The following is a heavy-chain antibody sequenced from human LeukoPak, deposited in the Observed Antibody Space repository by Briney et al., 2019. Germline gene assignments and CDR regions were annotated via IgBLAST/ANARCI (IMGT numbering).Heavy chain of an antibody. Sequence: SETLPLNCAGYGGSFSGYYWSWLRQPPGQGLEWIGEINHSGSTNYNPSLKSRVTISVDTSKNQFSLKLSSVTAADTAVYYCARDSSGWGAGYFQHWGQGTLVTVSS. J-gene: IGHJ1*01. V-gene: IGHV4-34*01. CDR1: GGSFSGYY. CDR2: INHSGST. CDR3: ARDSSGWGAGYFQH. D-gene: IGHD6-19*01.